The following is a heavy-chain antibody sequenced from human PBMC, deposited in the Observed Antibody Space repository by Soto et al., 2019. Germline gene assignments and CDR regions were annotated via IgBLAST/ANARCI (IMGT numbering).Heavy chain of an antibody. D-gene: IGHD3-10*01. Sequence: LSLPCAASGFTVSSNYMSWVRQAPGKGLEWVSVIYSGGSTYYADSVKGRFTISGDNSKNTLYLQMNSLRAEDTAVYYCARVFTSYYGMDVWGQGTTVTVSS. CDR2: IYSGGST. CDR1: GFTVSSNY. V-gene: IGHV3-53*01. J-gene: IGHJ6*02. CDR3: ARVFTSYYGMDV.